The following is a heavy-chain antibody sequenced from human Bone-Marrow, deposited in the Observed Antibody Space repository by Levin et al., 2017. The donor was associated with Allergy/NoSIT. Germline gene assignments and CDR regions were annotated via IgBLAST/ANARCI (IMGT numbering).Heavy chain of an antibody. CDR2: ISASGRTT. CDR3: AKEIIVGATKFYYYGMDV. CDR1: GFTFGAYA. Sequence: VASVKVSCATSGFTFGAYAMSWVRQAPGRGLEWVSAISASGRTTYYADSVKGRFITSRDRSKSTLFLEMNSLRGEDTAVYYCAKEIIVGATKFYYYGMDVWGQGTTVTVSS. J-gene: IGHJ6*02. V-gene: IGHV3-23*01. D-gene: IGHD1-26*01.